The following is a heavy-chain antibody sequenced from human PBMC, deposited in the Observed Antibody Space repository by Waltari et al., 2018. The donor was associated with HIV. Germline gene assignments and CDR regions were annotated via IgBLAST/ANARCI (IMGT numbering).Heavy chain of an antibody. CDR2: SGGSGRDT. D-gene: IGHD3-22*01. V-gene: IGHV3-23*04. CDR1: AVDAASST. Sequence: EVRLAGSGGAGVEPGGYLGLTFEYLAVDAASSTMNLVRQATGKGLKWVSRSGGSGRDTYNADSAKGRFTISRDNSKNTVYLQMNSLRVEDTALYYCAKDYDKSGLPYVVIDCWGQGTLVTVSS. J-gene: IGHJ4*02. CDR3: AKDYDKSGLPYVVIDC.